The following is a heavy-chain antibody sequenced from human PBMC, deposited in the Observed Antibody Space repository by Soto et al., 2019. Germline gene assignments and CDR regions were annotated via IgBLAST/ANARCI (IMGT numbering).Heavy chain of an antibody. CDR2: ISYDGSNK. Sequence: QVQLVESGGGVVQPGRSLRLSCAASGFTFSSYAMHWVRQAPGKGLEWVAVISYDGSNKYYADSVKGRFTISRDNSKNKLYLQMNSLRAEDTAVYYCAREPGIAVAGLDYWGQGTLVTVSS. D-gene: IGHD6-19*01. CDR1: GFTFSSYA. V-gene: IGHV3-30-3*01. CDR3: AREPGIAVAGLDY. J-gene: IGHJ4*02.